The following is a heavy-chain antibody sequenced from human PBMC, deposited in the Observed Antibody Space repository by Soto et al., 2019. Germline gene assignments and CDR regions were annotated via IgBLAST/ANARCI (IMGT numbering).Heavy chain of an antibody. Sequence: GSLRLSCAASGFMFSAYAMLWVRQAPGKGLEWVAAISYDGTNKYYADSIKGRFTISRDNSANTLFLQVNSLRREDTAMYYCARDPSPYTSGWYGIDFWGHRTLVTVSS. D-gene: IGHD6-19*01. V-gene: IGHV3-30*04. CDR2: ISYDGTNK. CDR3: ARDPSPYTSGWYGIDF. J-gene: IGHJ4*01. CDR1: GFMFSAYA.